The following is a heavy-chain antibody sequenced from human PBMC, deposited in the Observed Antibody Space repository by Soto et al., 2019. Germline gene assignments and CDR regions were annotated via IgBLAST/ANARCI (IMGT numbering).Heavy chain of an antibody. CDR1: GFTFSSYA. CDR2: ISGSGGST. V-gene: IGHV3-23*01. D-gene: IGHD3-10*01. CDR3: AKDPNTMVRVVIILSCRPVTSYYMDF. J-gene: IGHJ6*03. Sequence: GGSMRLSCAASGFTFSSYAMSGVRQAPGKGLEWVSAISGSGGSTYYADSVKGRFTISRDNSKNTLYLQMNSLRAEDTAVYYCAKDPNTMVRVVIILSCRPVTSYYMDFRGKGTTVTVSS.